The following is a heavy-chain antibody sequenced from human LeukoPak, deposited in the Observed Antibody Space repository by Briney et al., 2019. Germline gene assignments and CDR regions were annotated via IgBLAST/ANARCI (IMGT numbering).Heavy chain of an antibody. CDR2: INPNSGGT. Sequence: ASVKVSCKASGYTFTGYYMHWVRQAPGQGLEWMGRINPNSGGTNYAQKFQGRVTMTRDTSISTAYMELSRLRSDDTAVYYCARVEYDYVWGSYRYTFDYWGKGTTVTVSS. D-gene: IGHD3-16*02. CDR1: GYTFTGYY. CDR3: ARVEYDYVWGSYRYTFDY. J-gene: IGHJ6*04. V-gene: IGHV1-2*06.